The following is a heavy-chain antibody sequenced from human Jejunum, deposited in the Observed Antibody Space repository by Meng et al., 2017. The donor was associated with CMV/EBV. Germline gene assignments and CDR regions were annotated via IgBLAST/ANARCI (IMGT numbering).Heavy chain of an antibody. D-gene: IGHD4/OR15-4a*01. V-gene: IGHV1-46*01. CDR1: EYIFTDYY. J-gene: IGHJ6*02. Sequence: KASEYIFTDYYLHWVRQPPGQGLEWMALIHPSGYNASCTQKFQDRIPVTRDTSTRTVYMDLNNLTFEDTAVYYCAKEGVLYGMDVWGQGTTVTVSS. CDR3: AKEGVLYGMDV. CDR2: IHPSGYNA.